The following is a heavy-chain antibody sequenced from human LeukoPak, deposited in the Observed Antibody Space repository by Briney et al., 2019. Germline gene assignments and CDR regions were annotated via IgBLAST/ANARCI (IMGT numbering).Heavy chain of an antibody. Sequence: PSQTLSLTCTVSGGSISSGGYYWSWIRQHPGKGLEWIGYIYYSGSTYYTPSLKSRVTISVDTSKSPFSLKLSSVTAADTAVYYCARVGARWEEGFDYWGQGTLVTVSS. V-gene: IGHV4-31*03. CDR1: GGSISSGGYY. CDR3: ARVGARWEEGFDY. CDR2: IYYSGST. D-gene: IGHD1-26*01. J-gene: IGHJ4*02.